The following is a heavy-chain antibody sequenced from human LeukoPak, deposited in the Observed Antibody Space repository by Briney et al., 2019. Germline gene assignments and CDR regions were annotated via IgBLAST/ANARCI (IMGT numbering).Heavy chain of an antibody. J-gene: IGHJ5*02. CDR1: DFVFSDYY. D-gene: IGHD3-10*01. CDR2: ISSSGNSI. Sequence: KPGGSLRLSCAASDFVFSDYYMSWVRQAPGKGLEWVSYISSSGNSIYYADSVKGRFTISRDNAKNSLYLQMNSLRAEDTAVYYCAREMEGDYGSGTFFDPWGQGNMVTVSS. V-gene: IGHV3-11*01. CDR3: AREMEGDYGSGTFFDP.